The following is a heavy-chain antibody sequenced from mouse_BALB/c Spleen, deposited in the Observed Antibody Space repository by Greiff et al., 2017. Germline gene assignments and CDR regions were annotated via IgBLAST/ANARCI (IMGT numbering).Heavy chain of an antibody. V-gene: IGHV1S81*02. J-gene: IGHJ2*01. CDR2: INPSNGRT. D-gene: IGHD2-1*01. Sequence: VQRVESGPELVKTGASVKLSCKASGYTFTSYWMHWVKQRPGQGLEWIGEINPSNGRTNYNEKFKSKATLTVDKSSSTAYMQLSSLTSEDSAVYYCARRMRGNYPFDYWGQGTTLTVSS. CDR3: ARRMRGNYPFDY. CDR1: GYTFTSYW.